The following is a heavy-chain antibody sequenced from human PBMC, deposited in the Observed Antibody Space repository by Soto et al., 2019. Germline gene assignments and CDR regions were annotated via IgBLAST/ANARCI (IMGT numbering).Heavy chain of an antibody. CDR3: AREYYGSGSYYKPHYYYGMDV. Sequence: QVQLVQSGAEVKKPGASVKVSCKASGYTFTGYYMHWVRQAPGQGLEWMGWINPNSGDTNYAQKFQGWVTMTRDTSISTAYMELSRLRSDDTAVYYCAREYYGSGSYYKPHYYYGMDVWGQGTTVTVSS. D-gene: IGHD3-10*01. CDR2: INPNSGDT. CDR1: GYTFTGYY. J-gene: IGHJ6*02. V-gene: IGHV1-2*04.